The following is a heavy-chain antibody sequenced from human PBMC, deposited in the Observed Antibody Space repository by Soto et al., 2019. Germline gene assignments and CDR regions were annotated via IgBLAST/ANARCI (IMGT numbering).Heavy chain of an antibody. CDR2: IRSQIDGGTT. CDR1: GFAFTNAW. Sequence: EVELVESGGVLVEPGGSLRLSCAASGFAFTNAWMTWVRQAPGKALEWIGRIRSQIDGGTTDYAGPVKGRFTISRDDSKNTLYLQMKCLKLEDTAVYYCTTVAYGEYVSDYWGQGTLVTVSS. V-gene: IGHV3-15*01. J-gene: IGHJ4*02. CDR3: TTVAYGEYVSDY. D-gene: IGHD4-17*01.